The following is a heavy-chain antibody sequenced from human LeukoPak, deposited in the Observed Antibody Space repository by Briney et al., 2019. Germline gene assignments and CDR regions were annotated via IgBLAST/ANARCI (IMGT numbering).Heavy chain of an antibody. D-gene: IGHD6-25*01. Sequence: GGSLRLSCAASGFTFSSYGMSWVGQAPGKGLEWVSAISGSGGSTYYADSVKGRFTISRDNSKNTLYLQMNSLRAEDTAVYYCAKDGEEAAYYYMDVWGKGTTGTVSS. CDR2: ISGSGGST. J-gene: IGHJ6*03. V-gene: IGHV3-23*01. CDR3: AKDGEEAAYYYMDV. CDR1: GFTFSSYG.